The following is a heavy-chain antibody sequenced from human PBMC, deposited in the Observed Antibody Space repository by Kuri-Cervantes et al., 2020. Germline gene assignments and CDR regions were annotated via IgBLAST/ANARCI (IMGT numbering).Heavy chain of an antibody. CDR3: ARVLLWFGELSVGWFDP. D-gene: IGHD3-10*01. CDR2: IYYSGST. V-gene: IGHV4-30-4*08. J-gene: IGHJ5*02. CDR1: GGSISSGDYY. Sequence: SETLSLTCAVSGGSISSGDYYWSWIRQPPGKGLERIGYIYYSGSTYYNPSLKSRVTVSVDTSKNQFSLKLSSVTAADTAVYYCARVLLWFGELSVGWFDPWGQGTLVTVSS.